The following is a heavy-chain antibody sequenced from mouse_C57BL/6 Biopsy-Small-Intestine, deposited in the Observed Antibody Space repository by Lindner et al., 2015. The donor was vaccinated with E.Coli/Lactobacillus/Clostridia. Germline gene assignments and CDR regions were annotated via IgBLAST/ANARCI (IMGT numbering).Heavy chain of an antibody. V-gene: IGHV1-9*01. J-gene: IGHJ2*01. CDR3: ARGYYYGSSYLY. CDR1: GYTFTGYW. Sequence: VQLQESGAELMKPGASVKLSCKATGYTFTGYWIEWVKQRPGHGLEWIGEILPGGGSTNYNEKFKGKATFTADTSSNTAYMQLSSLTTEDSAIYYCARGYYYGSSYLYWGQGTTLTVSS. D-gene: IGHD1-1*01. CDR2: ILPGGGST.